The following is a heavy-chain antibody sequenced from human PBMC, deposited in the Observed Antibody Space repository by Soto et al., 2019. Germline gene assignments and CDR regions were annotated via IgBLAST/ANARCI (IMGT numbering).Heavy chain of an antibody. J-gene: IGHJ6*02. Sequence: QPGGSLRLSCAVSGFTFTSYAMTWVSQAPGKGLEWVSAISGSSGSEFYADSVKVRFTISRDNSKNTLYLQMKNLRAEDTALSYCAKGDKTIITDYYAMDVWGQGTTVTVSS. CDR3: AKGDKTIITDYYAMDV. D-gene: IGHD3-22*01. CDR2: ISGSSGSE. V-gene: IGHV3-23*01. CDR1: GFTFTSYA.